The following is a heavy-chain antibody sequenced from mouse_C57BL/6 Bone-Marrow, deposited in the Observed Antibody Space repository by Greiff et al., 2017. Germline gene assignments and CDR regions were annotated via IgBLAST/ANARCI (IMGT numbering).Heavy chain of an antibody. CDR2: INPNNGGT. J-gene: IGHJ4*01. Sequence: VEPGASVKISCKASGYTFTDYYMNWVKQSHGKSLEWIGDINPNNGGTSYNQKFKGKATLTVDKSSSTAYMELRSLTSEDSAVYYCAVRRLYYYAMDYWGQGTSVTVSS. V-gene: IGHV1-26*01. CDR3: AVRRLYYYAMDY. D-gene: IGHD1-1*01. CDR1: GYTFTDYY.